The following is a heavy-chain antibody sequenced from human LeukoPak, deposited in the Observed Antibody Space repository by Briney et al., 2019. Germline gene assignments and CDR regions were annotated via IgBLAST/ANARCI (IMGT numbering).Heavy chain of an antibody. V-gene: IGHV3-74*01. Sequence: GGSQRLSCAASGFTFSSYWMHWVRQAPGKGLVWVSRINSDGRSTSYADSVKGRFTISRDNAKNTLYLQMNSPRAEDTAVYYCARVDTAMGWAFDIWGQGTMVTVSS. D-gene: IGHD5-18*01. CDR2: INSDGRST. CDR1: GFTFSSYW. CDR3: ARVDTAMGWAFDI. J-gene: IGHJ3*02.